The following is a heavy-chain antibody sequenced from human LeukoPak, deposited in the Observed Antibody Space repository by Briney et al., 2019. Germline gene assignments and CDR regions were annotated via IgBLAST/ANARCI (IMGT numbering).Heavy chain of an antibody. J-gene: IGHJ3*02. CDR2: IYDSGST. CDR1: GASIRSGDYY. V-gene: IGHV4-30-4*01. CDR3: ARDCSGGSCYGAFDI. Sequence: SETLSLTCTVSGASIRSGDYYWSWIRQPPGKGLEWIGYIYDSGSTYYNPPLKSRITISVDTSENRFSLKLSSVTATDTAVYYCARDCSGGSCYGAFDIWGQGTMVTVSS. D-gene: IGHD2-15*01.